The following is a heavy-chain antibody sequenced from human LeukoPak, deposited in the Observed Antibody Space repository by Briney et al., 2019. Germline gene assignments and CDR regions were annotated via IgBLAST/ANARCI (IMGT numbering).Heavy chain of an antibody. Sequence: GGSLRLSCAASGFTFSSYAMSWVRQAPGKGLEWVSGISGGVVYTYYADSVKGRFTISRDNSKNTLYLQMNSLRAEDTAVYYCTKGEAYYYDSSGFGDFQHRGQGTLVTVSS. V-gene: IGHV3-23*01. D-gene: IGHD3-22*01. CDR2: ISGGVVYT. CDR1: GFTFSSYA. J-gene: IGHJ1*01. CDR3: TKGEAYYYDSSGFGDFQH.